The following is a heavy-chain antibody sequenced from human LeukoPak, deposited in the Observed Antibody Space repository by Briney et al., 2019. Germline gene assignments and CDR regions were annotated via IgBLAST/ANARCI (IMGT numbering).Heavy chain of an antibody. CDR2: IHTSGST. V-gene: IGHV4-4*07. CDR1: GVSISSYY. CDR3: ARASEQGRAFDI. J-gene: IGHJ3*02. Sequence: SETLSLTCTVSGVSISSYYWSWIRQPAGKGLEWMGRIHTSGSTNYNPSLKSGVTMSVDTSKNQFSLKLTSVTAADTAVYYCARASEQGRAFDIWGQGTMVTVS. D-gene: IGHD1/OR15-1a*01.